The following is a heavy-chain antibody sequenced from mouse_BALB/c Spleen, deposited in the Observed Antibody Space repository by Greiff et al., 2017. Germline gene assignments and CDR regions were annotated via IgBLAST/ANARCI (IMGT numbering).Heavy chain of an antibody. D-gene: IGHD3-2*01. Sequence: EVHLVESGGGLVKPGGSLKLSCAASGFTFSDYYMYWVRQTPEKRLEWVATISDGGSYTYYPDSVKGRFTISRDNAKNNLYLQMSSLKSEDTAMYYCARERETARATFAYWGQGTLVTVSA. CDR2: ISDGGSYT. J-gene: IGHJ3*01. V-gene: IGHV5-4*02. CDR1: GFTFSDYY. CDR3: ARERETARATFAY.